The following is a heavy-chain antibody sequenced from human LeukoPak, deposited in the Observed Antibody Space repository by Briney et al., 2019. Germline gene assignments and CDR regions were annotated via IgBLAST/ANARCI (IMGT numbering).Heavy chain of an antibody. J-gene: IGHJ4*02. Sequence: GGSLRLSCAASGFTFSSYWMHWVRQAPGRGLVWVSRINNGGSSTSYADSVKGRFTISRDNAKNTLHLQMNSLRAEDTAVYYCARVRSAAAVDYWGQGTLVTVSS. V-gene: IGHV3-74*01. CDR2: INNGGSST. CDR1: GFTFSSYW. CDR3: ARVRSAAAVDY.